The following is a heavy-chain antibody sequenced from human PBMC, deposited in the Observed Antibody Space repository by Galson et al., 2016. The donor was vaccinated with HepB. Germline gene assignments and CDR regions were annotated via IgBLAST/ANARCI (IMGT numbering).Heavy chain of an antibody. D-gene: IGHD1-26*01. Sequence: SVKVSCKASGYTFTTYYMHWVRQTPGQGLEWMGIINPTGGTTVYAQKFQGRVIMTRDTSTSTFYMELSSLTAADTAVYYCGTYLVGHGGTGYWGQGTLVTVAS. CDR2: INPTGGTT. V-gene: IGHV1-46*01. J-gene: IGHJ4*02. CDR1: GYTFTTYY. CDR3: GTYLVGHGGTGY.